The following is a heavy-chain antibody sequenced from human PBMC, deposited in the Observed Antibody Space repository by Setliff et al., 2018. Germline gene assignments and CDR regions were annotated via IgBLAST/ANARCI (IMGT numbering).Heavy chain of an antibody. CDR2: INSDGSST. Sequence: PGGSLRLSCAASGFSFSNYWMHWVRQAPGKGLVWVSRINSDGSSTNYADSVKGQFTVSRDNAKNTLYLQMNSLRAEGTAVYYCRLWFGELLRDYWGQGTLVTAPQ. CDR3: RLWFGELLRDY. V-gene: IGHV3-74*01. J-gene: IGHJ4*02. CDR1: GFSFSNYW. D-gene: IGHD3-10*01.